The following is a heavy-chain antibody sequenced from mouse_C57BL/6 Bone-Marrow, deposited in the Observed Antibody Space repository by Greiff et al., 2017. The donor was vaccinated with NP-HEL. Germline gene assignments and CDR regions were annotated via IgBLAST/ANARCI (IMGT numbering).Heavy chain of an antibody. CDR1: GYTFTSYW. D-gene: IGHD1-1*01. CDR3: AIMDFHYYYGSSSLWYFDV. Sequence: QVQLQQPGAELVKPGASVKVSCKASGYTFTSYWMPWVKQRPGQGLEWIGRIHPSDSDTNYNQKFQGKATLTVDKSSSTAYIQLSSQTSEDSAVYYCAIMDFHYYYGSSSLWYFDVWGTGTTVTVSS. J-gene: IGHJ1*03. V-gene: IGHV1-74*01. CDR2: IHPSDSDT.